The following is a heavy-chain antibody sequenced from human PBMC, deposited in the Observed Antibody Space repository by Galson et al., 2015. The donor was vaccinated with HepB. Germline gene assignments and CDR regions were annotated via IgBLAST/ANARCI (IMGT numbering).Heavy chain of an antibody. CDR2: ISSSSSYI. J-gene: IGHJ5*02. CDR1: GFTFSSYS. V-gene: IGHV3-21*01. Sequence: SLRLSCAASGFTFSSYSMNWVRQAPGKGLEWVSSISSSSSYIYYADSVKGRFTISRDNAKNSLYLQMNSLRAEDTAVYYCARAYTTMVRGVNWFDPWGQGTLVTVSS. CDR3: ARAYTTMVRGVNWFDP. D-gene: IGHD3-10*01.